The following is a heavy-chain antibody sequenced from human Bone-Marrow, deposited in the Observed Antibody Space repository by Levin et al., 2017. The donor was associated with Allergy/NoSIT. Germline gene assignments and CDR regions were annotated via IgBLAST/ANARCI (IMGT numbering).Heavy chain of an antibody. CDR1: GYTFTSYA. CDR2: INAGNGNT. D-gene: IGHD2-2*01. Sequence: ASVKVSCKASGYTFTSYAMNWVRQAPGESLEWMGWINAGNGNTKYSQKFQGRVTITRDTSASTAYMELSSLTSEDTALYYCARSYQFPYFDLWGQGTLVTVSS. V-gene: IGHV1-3*01. CDR3: ARSYQFPYFDL. J-gene: IGHJ4*02.